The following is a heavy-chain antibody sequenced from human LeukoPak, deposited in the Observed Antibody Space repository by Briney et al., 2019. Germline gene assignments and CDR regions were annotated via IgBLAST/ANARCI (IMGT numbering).Heavy chain of an antibody. CDR1: GFTFSSYA. CDR2: ISGSGGST. D-gene: IGHD3-10*01. CDR3: AKKFYYGSDEDY. J-gene: IGHJ4*02. V-gene: IGHV3-23*01. Sequence: GGSLRLSCAASGFTFSSYAMSWVRQAPGKGLEWVSAISGSGGSTYYADSVKGRFTISRDNSKNTLYLQMSSLRAEDTAVYYCAKKFYYGSDEDYWGQGTLVTVSS.